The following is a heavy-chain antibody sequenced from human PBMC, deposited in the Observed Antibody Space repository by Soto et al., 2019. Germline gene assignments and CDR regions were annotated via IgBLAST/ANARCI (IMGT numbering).Heavy chain of an antibody. CDR1: DDSSSSYK. CDR3: ARGFPTVVTVDY. CDR2: IDSSGGT. V-gene: IGHV4-59*08. D-gene: IGHD4-17*01. J-gene: IGHJ4*02. Sequence: PSETLSLTCTVSDDSSSSYKWSWIRQPPGRRLEWIGYIDSSGGTSYNPSLQSRVTISVDTSTKQFSLKLSSVTAADTAVYYCARGFPTVVTVDYWGQGTLVTVSS.